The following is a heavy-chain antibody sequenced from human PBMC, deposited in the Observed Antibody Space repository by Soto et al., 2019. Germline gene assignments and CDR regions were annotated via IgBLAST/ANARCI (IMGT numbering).Heavy chain of an antibody. CDR1: GFTFSSYW. Sequence: GGSLRLTCAASGFTFSSYWMSWVRQAPGKGLEWVANIKQDGSEKYYVDSVKGRFTISRDNAKNSLYLQMNSLRAEDTAVYYCARQRVTTPPYYYYYGMDVWGQGATVTVSS. CDR2: IKQDGSEK. D-gene: IGHD4-17*01. J-gene: IGHJ6*02. V-gene: IGHV3-7*01. CDR3: ARQRVTTPPYYYYYGMDV.